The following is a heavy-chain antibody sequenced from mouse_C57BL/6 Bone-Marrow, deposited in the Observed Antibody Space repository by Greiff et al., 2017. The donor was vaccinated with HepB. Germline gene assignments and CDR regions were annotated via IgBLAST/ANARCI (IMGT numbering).Heavy chain of an antibody. CDR1: GYTFTSYD. V-gene: IGHV1-85*01. Sequence: VQLQQSGPELVKPGASVKLSCKASGYTFTSYDINWVKQRPGQGLEWIGWIYPRDGSTKYNEKFKGKATLTVGTSSSTAYMELHSLTSEDSAVYFCARIGYYYGSSHWYFDVWGTGTTVTVSS. CDR3: ARIGYYYGSSHWYFDV. D-gene: IGHD1-1*01. CDR2: IYPRDGST. J-gene: IGHJ1*03.